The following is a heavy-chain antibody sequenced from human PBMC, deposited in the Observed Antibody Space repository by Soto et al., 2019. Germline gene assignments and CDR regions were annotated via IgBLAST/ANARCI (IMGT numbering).Heavy chain of an antibody. Sequence: ETLSLTCAVYGGSFSGYYWSWIRQPPGKGLEWIGEINHSGSTNYNPSLKSRVTISVDTSKNQFSLKLSSVTAADTAVYYCARVGYGYSSSWYYYYYGMDVWGQGTTVTVSS. D-gene: IGHD6-13*01. CDR1: GGSFSGYY. V-gene: IGHV4-34*01. J-gene: IGHJ6*02. CDR3: ARVGYGYSSSWYYYYYGMDV. CDR2: INHSGST.